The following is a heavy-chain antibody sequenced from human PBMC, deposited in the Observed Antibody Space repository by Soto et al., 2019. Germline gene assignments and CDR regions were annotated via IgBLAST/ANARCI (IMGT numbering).Heavy chain of an antibody. Sequence: GGSLRLSCAASGFTFINYAMTWVRQAPGEGLEWVSTISGNGANTHYADSVKGRFSISRDNSKNTLYIQMNSLRAEDTAVYYCAKDYGSSRYFFDYWGQGALVTVSS. V-gene: IGHV3-23*01. CDR1: GFTFINYA. CDR3: AKDYGSSRYFFDY. D-gene: IGHD6-19*01. J-gene: IGHJ4*02. CDR2: ISGNGANT.